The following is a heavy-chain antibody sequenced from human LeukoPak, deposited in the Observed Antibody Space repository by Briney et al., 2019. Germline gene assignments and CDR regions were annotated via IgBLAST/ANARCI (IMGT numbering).Heavy chain of an antibody. CDR3: ATVGGYGSHFDY. V-gene: IGHV3-48*01. D-gene: IGHD5-12*01. Sequence: GGSLRLSCAASGSTFSDYSMNWVRQAPGKGLEWVSWITSSSDSIYYADSVKGRFTISRDNSKNTLFLQMNSMRVEDTAVYYCATVGGYGSHFDYWGQGTLVTVSS. CDR2: ITSSSDSI. J-gene: IGHJ4*02. CDR1: GSTFSDYS.